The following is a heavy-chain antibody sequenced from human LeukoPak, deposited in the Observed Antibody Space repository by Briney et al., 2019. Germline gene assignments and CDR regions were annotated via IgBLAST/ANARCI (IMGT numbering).Heavy chain of an antibody. CDR2: IYYSGST. D-gene: IGHD5-24*01. V-gene: IGHV4-61*08. Sequence: PSETLSLTCTASGGSITSGGYYWSWIRQPPGKGLEWIGYIYYSGSTNYNPSLKSRVTISVDTSKNQFSLKLSSVTAADTAVYYCARDQRDGYNYYYYYGMDVWGQGTTVTVSS. CDR1: GGSITSGGYY. CDR3: ARDQRDGYNYYYYYGMDV. J-gene: IGHJ6*02.